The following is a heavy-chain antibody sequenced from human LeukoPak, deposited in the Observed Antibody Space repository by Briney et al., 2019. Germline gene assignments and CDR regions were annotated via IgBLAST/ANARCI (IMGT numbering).Heavy chain of an antibody. V-gene: IGHV3-30*04. CDR2: ISFDGVNT. J-gene: IGHJ6*03. Sequence: GGSLRLSCAASGLTFSSYAMSWVRQAPGKGLEWVAVISFDGVNTFYADSVKGRFTISRDNSNNTVYLQMNNLRPEDTAVFYCARGQGYESYYYMDVWGKGTTVSVSS. CDR1: GLTFSSYA. CDR3: ARGQGYESYYYMDV. D-gene: IGHD2-2*01.